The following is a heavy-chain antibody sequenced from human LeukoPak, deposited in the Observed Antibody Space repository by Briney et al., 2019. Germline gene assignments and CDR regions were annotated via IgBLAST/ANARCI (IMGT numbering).Heavy chain of an antibody. J-gene: IGHJ4*02. V-gene: IGHV3-7*01. Sequence: GGSLRLSCAASGFTFSSYWMSWVRQAPGKGLEWVANIKQDGSEKYYVDSVKGRFTISRDNAKNSLYLQMNSLRAEDTVVYYCARPHGVTYRYTLGGWGQGDLVTVSS. D-gene: IGHD3-16*02. CDR3: ARPHGVTYRYTLGG. CDR2: IKQDGSEK. CDR1: GFTFSSYW.